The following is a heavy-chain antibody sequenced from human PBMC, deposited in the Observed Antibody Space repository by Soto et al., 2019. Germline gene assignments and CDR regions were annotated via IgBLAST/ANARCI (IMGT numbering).Heavy chain of an antibody. J-gene: IGHJ4*02. CDR3: ARPSYVDIVATGPFDY. CDR2: ISAYNGNT. CDR1: GYTFTSYG. D-gene: IGHD5-12*01. Sequence: GASVKVSCKASGYTFTSYGISWVRQAPGQGLEWMGWISAYNGNTNYAQKLQGRVTMTTDTSTSTAYMELRSLKASDTAMYYCARPSYVDIVATGPFDYWGQGTLVTVSS. V-gene: IGHV1-18*01.